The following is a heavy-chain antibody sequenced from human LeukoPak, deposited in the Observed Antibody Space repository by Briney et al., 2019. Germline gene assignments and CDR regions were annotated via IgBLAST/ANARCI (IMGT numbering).Heavy chain of an antibody. Sequence: GASVKVSCKVSGYTLTELSMHWVRQAPGKGLEWMGGFDPEDGETIYAQKFQGRVTTTEDTSTDTAYMELSSLRSEDTAVYYCATVYRSSEGVNWFDPWGQGTLVTVSS. D-gene: IGHD6-6*01. V-gene: IGHV1-24*01. CDR3: ATVYRSSEGVNWFDP. CDR1: GYTLTELS. J-gene: IGHJ5*02. CDR2: FDPEDGET.